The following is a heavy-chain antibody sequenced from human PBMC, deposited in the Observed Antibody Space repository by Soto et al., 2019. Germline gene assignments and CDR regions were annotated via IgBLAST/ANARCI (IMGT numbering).Heavy chain of an antibody. CDR1: GYTFTSYG. V-gene: IGHV1-18*01. CDR3: ASSRHRQLLSSFRGMDV. Sequence: ASVKVSCKASGYTFTSYGISWVRQAPGQGLEWMGWISAYNGNTNYAQKLQGRVTMTTDTSTSTAYMELRSLRSDDTAVYYCASSRHRQLLSSFRGMDVWGQGTTVTVSS. CDR2: ISAYNGNT. J-gene: IGHJ6*02. D-gene: IGHD2-2*01.